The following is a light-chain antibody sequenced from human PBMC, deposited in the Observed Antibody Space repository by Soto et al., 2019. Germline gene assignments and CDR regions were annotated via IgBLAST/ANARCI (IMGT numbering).Light chain of an antibody. Sequence: QSALTQPASVSGSPGQSITITCTGTSSDVGGYNYVSWYQQHPGKAPKLMIYDVSNRPSGVSNRFSGSKSGNTASLTISGLSAEDEADYYCSSYTSSSTRVFGTGTKLTVL. J-gene: IGLJ1*01. CDR2: DVS. CDR1: SSDVGGYNY. V-gene: IGLV2-14*01. CDR3: SSYTSSSTRV.